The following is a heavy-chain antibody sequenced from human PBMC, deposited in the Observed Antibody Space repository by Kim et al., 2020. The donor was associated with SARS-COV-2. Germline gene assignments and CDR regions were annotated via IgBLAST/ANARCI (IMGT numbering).Heavy chain of an antibody. D-gene: IGHD6-19*01. Sequence: SETLSLTCTVSGGSISSGDYYWSWIRQPPGKGLEWIGYIYYSGNTYYNPSLNSRLTISVDTSKNQFSLKLSSVTAADTAVYYCARVISGWYADYWGQGALVTVSS. CDR3: ARVISGWYADY. V-gene: IGHV4-30-4*01. J-gene: IGHJ4*02. CDR1: GGSISSGDYY. CDR2: IYYSGNT.